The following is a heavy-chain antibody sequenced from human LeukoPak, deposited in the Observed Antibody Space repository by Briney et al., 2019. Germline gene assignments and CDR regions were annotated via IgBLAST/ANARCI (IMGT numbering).Heavy chain of an antibody. Sequence: PSETLSLTCTVSSGSLSNFYWTWIRQPAGKGLEWIGRINTSGSTNYNPSLRSRVTMSVDTSKNQFSLRLSSVTAADTAVYYCAREGVRYGVYEIDWFDPWGQGTLVTVSS. CDR1: SGSLSNFY. J-gene: IGHJ5*02. V-gene: IGHV4-4*07. D-gene: IGHD4-17*01. CDR2: INTSGST. CDR3: AREGVRYGVYEIDWFDP.